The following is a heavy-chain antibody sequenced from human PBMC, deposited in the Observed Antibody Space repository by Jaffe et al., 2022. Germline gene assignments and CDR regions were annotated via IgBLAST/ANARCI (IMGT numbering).Heavy chain of an antibody. D-gene: IGHD2-15*01. J-gene: IGHJ3*02. V-gene: IGHV4-38-2*01. CDR2: IYHSGST. CDR3: ARVGADIVVAGRVGDGYSHNLDAFDI. Sequence: QVQLQESGPGLVKPSETLSLTCAVSGYSISSGYYWGWIRQPPGKGLEWIGSIYHSGSTYYNPSLKSRVTISVDTSKNQFSLKLSSVTAADTAVYYCARVGADIVVAGRVGDGYSHNLDAFDIWGQGTMVTVSS. CDR1: GYSISSGYY.